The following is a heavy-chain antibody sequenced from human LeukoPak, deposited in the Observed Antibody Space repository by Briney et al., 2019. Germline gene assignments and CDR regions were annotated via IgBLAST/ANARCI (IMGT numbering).Heavy chain of an antibody. V-gene: IGHV1-69*05. Sequence: GSSVTVSFKSSVDTFNNYAVSWVRQAPGQGLEWMGWIIPISSSSNYAQKFQGRVTITTDDSTTTAYMELSSLRSEDTAIYYCAREGSVVVDGNYYYYMDVWGKGTTVTVSS. CDR2: IIPISSSS. D-gene: IGHD2-15*01. CDR3: AREGSVVVDGNYYYYMDV. J-gene: IGHJ6*03. CDR1: VDTFNNYA.